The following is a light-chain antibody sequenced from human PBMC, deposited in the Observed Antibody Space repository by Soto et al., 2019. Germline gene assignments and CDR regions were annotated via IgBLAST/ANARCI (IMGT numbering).Light chain of an antibody. V-gene: IGLV1-47*02. Sequence: SVLTQPPSASGTPGQRVTMSCSGSNSNVGNYYVSWYQHLPGTAPKLLIYYNNQRPSGVPDRFSGSKSGTSASLAISGLRSEDESDYYCVAWDASLRGYVFGTGTKVTVL. CDR2: YNN. CDR1: NSNVGNYY. CDR3: VAWDASLRGYV. J-gene: IGLJ1*01.